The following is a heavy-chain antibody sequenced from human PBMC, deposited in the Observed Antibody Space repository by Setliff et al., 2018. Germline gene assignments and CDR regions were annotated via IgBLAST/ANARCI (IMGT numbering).Heavy chain of an antibody. Sequence: PSETLSLTCTVYGGSFSDYYWGWIRQSPGKRPEWIAEINQSGNTNYNPSLNSRVSVSVDTPTNQFSLKVFSVTAADTAVYYCVRDRTAYSYGLDVWAQGTTVTVSS. CDR1: GGSFSDYY. D-gene: IGHD5-18*01. CDR3: VRDRTAYSYGLDV. CDR2: INQSGNT. J-gene: IGHJ6*02. V-gene: IGHV4-34*01.